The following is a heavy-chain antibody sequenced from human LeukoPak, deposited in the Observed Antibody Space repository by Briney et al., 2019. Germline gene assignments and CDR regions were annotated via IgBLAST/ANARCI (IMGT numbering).Heavy chain of an antibody. J-gene: IGHJ4*02. Sequence: ASVKVSCKASGGTFSSYAISWVRQAPGQGLEWMGWISAYNGNTNYAQKLQGRVTMTTDTSTSTAYMELRSLRSDDTAVYYCAREGYYYDSSGYYPDDYWGQGTLVTVSS. D-gene: IGHD3-22*01. CDR3: AREGYYYDSSGYYPDDY. V-gene: IGHV1-18*01. CDR2: ISAYNGNT. CDR1: GGTFSSYA.